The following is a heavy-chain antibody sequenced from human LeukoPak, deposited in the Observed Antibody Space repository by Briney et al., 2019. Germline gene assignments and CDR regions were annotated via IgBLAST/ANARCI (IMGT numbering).Heavy chain of an antibody. V-gene: IGHV4-38-2*02. CDR3: ARDVILYGDYYYYYMDV. CDR1: GYSISSGYY. CDR2: IYHSGST. Sequence: SETLSLTGTVSGYSISSGYYWGWIRQPPGKGLEWIGSIYHSGSTYYNPSLKSRVTISVDTSKNQFSLKLSSVTAADTAVYYCARDVILYGDYYYYYMDVWGKGTTVTVSS. D-gene: IGHD4-17*01. J-gene: IGHJ6*03.